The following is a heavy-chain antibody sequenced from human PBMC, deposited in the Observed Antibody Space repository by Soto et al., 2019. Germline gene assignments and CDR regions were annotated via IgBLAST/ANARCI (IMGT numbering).Heavy chain of an antibody. J-gene: IGHJ5*02. CDR2: VDYAGRA. CDR1: DDSISTSNYY. D-gene: IGHD1-26*01. CDR3: AKHSRHGRFS. V-gene: IGHV4-39*01. Sequence: QLQLQESGPRLVKPSETVSLTCSVSDDSISTSNYYWAWVRQPPEMGPEWIGSVDYAGRAYYNPSLKSRVTISADTSENHFSLHLSSMTAADTSMYYCAKHSRHGRFSWGQGTLVTVSS.